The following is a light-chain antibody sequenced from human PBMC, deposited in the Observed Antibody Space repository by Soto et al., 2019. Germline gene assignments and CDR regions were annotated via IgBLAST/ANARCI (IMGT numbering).Light chain of an antibody. Sequence: QSVLTQPPSASGTPGQRVTISCSGSSSNTGSNYVYWYQQLPGTAPKLLIYRNNQRPSGVPDRFSGSKSGTSASLAISGLRSEDEADYYCAAWDDSLSVHVVFGGGTKVTVL. CDR1: SSNTGSNY. CDR3: AAWDDSLSVHVV. J-gene: IGLJ2*01. CDR2: RNN. V-gene: IGLV1-47*01.